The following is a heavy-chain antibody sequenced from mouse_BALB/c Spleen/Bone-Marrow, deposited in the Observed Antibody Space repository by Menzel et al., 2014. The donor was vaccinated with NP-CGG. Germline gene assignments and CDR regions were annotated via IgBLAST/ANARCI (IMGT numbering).Heavy chain of an antibody. V-gene: IGHV4-2*02. J-gene: IGHJ4*01. CDR2: INPGSSTI. CDR3: ARSAYYALDY. Sequence: EVKLVESGDGLVQPGGSLNLSCAASGFDFSRYWMSWARQAPGKGQEWIGEINPGSSTINYTPSLKDKFIISRDNAKNTLYLQKSKERSEDTALCYCARSAYYALDYWGQGTSVTVSS. CDR1: GFDFSRYW.